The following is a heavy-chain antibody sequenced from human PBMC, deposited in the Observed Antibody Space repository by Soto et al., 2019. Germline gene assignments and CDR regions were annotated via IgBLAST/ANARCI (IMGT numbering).Heavy chain of an antibody. D-gene: IGHD6-13*01. Sequence: GGSLRLSCAAAGFAFSTYAMTWVSQAPGKGLEWVSVISGSGGSSYYAASVKGRFTISRDNSKNTLFLQMNGLRAEDTAVYYCAKVTKRAAAGRYEYYKYGMDVWGQGTTGTVSS. J-gene: IGHJ6*02. CDR2: ISGSGGSS. V-gene: IGHV3-23*01. CDR3: AKVTKRAAAGRYEYYKYGMDV. CDR1: GFAFSTYA.